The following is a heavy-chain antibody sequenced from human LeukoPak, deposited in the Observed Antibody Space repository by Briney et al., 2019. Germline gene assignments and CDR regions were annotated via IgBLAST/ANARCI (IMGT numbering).Heavy chain of an antibody. CDR2: ISSDGTYT. CDR3: ARDPLGTDTIDY. J-gene: IGHJ4*02. Sequence: GGSLRLSCAASGFTFSSHLMHWVRQAPGKGLVWVSRISSDGTYTNYADSVRGRFTISRDNARNTLYLQMNSLRAEDTAVYYCARDPLGTDTIDYWGQGTLVTVSS. CDR1: GFTFSSHL. D-gene: IGHD1-1*01. V-gene: IGHV3-74*01.